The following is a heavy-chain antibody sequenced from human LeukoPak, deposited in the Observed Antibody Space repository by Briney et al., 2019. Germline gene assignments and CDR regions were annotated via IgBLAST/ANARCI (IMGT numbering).Heavy chain of an antibody. CDR1: EYTLTTYW. CDR3: AREVTYYYYMDV. D-gene: IGHD5-18*01. V-gene: IGHV5-51*01. Sequence: GESLKISGRGSEYTLTTYWIAWWRQLPGKGRSWRGIIYPGDSDTRYSPSFQGQVTISADKSISTAYLQWSSLKASDTAMYYCAREVTYYYYMDVWGKGTTVTVSS. CDR2: IYPGDSDT. J-gene: IGHJ6*03.